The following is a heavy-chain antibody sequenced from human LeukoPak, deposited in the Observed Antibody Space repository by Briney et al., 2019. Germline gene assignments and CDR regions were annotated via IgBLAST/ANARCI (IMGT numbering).Heavy chain of an antibody. CDR3: AKSKFATSAYDGSLDS. D-gene: IGHD5-12*01. V-gene: IGHV3-23*01. Sequence: VGSLRLSCAGSGFTLSSSPMSWVRQAPGQGLEWVSGITGSGGKTYYADSVKGRFTISRDSPKNTLHLELNSLRAEDTAVYYCAKSKFATSAYDGSLDSWGQGTLVTVSS. CDR1: GFTLSSSP. J-gene: IGHJ4*02. CDR2: ITGSGGKT.